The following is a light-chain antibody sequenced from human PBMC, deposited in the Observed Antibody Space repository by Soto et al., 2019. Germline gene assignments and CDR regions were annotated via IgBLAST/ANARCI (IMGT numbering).Light chain of an antibody. V-gene: IGKV1-39*01. J-gene: IGKJ1*01. CDR2: GAS. Sequence: DIQLTQSPSSLSASVGDRVTITCRASQSISSCLNWYQQKPGKSPNLLIYGASTLPSGVPSRFSGSESGTDFILTISSLQPEDFATYYCQQIYAAPVTFGQGTKLEIK. CDR1: QSISSC. CDR3: QQIYAAPVT.